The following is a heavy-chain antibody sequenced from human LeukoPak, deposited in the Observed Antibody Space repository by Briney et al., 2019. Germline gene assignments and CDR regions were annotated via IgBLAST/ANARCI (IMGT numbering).Heavy chain of an antibody. Sequence: GGSLRRSCAASGFTFSAFSMNWVRQAPGRGLEWVSSITSSDGFIQYADSVKGRFTISRDNAKNSLYLQMNSLRAEDTAVYYCAREMDDILTGYGLDYWGQGTLVTVSS. D-gene: IGHD3-9*01. J-gene: IGHJ4*02. CDR3: AREMDDILTGYGLDY. CDR2: ITSSDGFI. CDR1: GFTFSAFS. V-gene: IGHV3-21*01.